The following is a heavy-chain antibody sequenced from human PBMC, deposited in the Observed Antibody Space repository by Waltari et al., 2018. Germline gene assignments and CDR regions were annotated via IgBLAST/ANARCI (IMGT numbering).Heavy chain of an antibody. CDR3: TRGDPTAGAIDY. Sequence: EVQLVESGGGLVQPGGSLRLSCAASGFTFSNYDMHWVRQATGKGLGWSEALGTAGDTKDPFSVKGRFTISRENAKNSLYLQMNSLRAGDTAVYYCTRGDPTAGAIDYWGQGTLVTVSS. CDR1: GFTFSNYD. CDR2: LGTAGDT. V-gene: IGHV3-13*01. J-gene: IGHJ4*02.